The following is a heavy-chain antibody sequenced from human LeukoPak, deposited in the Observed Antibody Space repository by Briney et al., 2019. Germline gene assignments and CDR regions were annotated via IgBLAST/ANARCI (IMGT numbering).Heavy chain of an antibody. V-gene: IGHV3-30*18. D-gene: IGHD3-22*01. J-gene: IGHJ4*02. CDR1: GFTFSSYG. Sequence: HPGGSLRLSCAASGFTFSSYGMHWVRQAPGKGLEWVAVISYDGSNKYYADSVKGRFTISRDNSKNTLYLQMNSLRAEDTAVYYCAKGRRYCDSSVPFDYWGQGTLVTVSS. CDR2: ISYDGSNK. CDR3: AKGRRYCDSSVPFDY.